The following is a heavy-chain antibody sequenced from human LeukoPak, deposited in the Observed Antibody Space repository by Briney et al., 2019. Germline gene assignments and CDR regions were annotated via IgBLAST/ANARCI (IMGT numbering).Heavy chain of an antibody. V-gene: IGHV1-69*06. D-gene: IGHD6-13*01. CDR2: IIPIFGTA. Sequence: AASVTVSCKASGGTFSSYAISGVRQAPGQGLEWMGGIIPIFGTANYAQKFQGRVTITADKSTSTAYMELSSLRSEDTAVYYCARDPIAAAESNWFDHWGQGTLVTVSS. J-gene: IGHJ5*02. CDR3: ARDPIAAAESNWFDH. CDR1: GGTFSSYA.